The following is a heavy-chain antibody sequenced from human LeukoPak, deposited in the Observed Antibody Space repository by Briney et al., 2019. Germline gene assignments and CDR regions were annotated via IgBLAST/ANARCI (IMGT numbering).Heavy chain of an antibody. CDR3: TKEGASLGSGYFDC. CDR1: GFSFSTYG. CDR2: IGGSGDHT. V-gene: IGHV3-23*01. J-gene: IGHJ4*02. D-gene: IGHD3-10*01. Sequence: GGSLRLSCAASGFSFSTYGMGWVRQAPGKGLEWVAAIGGSGDHTFYADSVKGRFTISRDNSKNTLYLQMNSLRVEDAALYYCTKEGASLGSGYFDCWGQGTRVTVSS.